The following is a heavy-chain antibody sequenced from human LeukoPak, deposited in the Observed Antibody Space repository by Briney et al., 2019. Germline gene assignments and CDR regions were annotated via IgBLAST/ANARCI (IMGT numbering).Heavy chain of an antibody. D-gene: IGHD2-2*01. CDR2: ISSSSSYI. J-gene: IGHJ4*02. CDR3: ARDLVVPAAMDMGGFDY. V-gene: IGHV3-21*01. CDR1: GFTFSSYS. Sequence: PGRSLRLSCAASGFTFSSYSMNWVRQAPGKGLEWVSSISSSSSYIYYADSVNGRFTISRDNAKNSLYLQMNSLRAEDTAVYYCARDLVVPAAMDMGGFDYWGQGTLVTVSS.